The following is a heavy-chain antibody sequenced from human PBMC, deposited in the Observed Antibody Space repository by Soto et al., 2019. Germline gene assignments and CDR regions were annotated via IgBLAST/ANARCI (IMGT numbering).Heavy chain of an antibody. D-gene: IGHD6-19*01. V-gene: IGHV4-59*01. CDR3: AREQWLVRGVFDY. Sequence: QVQLQESGPGLVKPSETLSLPCSVSGGSISGYYWSWIRQPPGKGLEWIGYIYDTGSTNDNPSLKSRVTLSIDTSKNRFSLRLSPVTAADTAVYYCAREQWLVRGVFDYWGQGTLVTVSS. CDR2: IYDTGST. CDR1: GGSISGYY. J-gene: IGHJ4*02.